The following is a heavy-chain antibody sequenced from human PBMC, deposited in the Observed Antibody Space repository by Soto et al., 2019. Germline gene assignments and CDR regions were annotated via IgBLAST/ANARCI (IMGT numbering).Heavy chain of an antibody. V-gene: IGHV4-30-4*01. CDR2: IYYSGST. D-gene: IGHD3-22*01. CDR1: GGSISSGDYY. J-gene: IGHJ5*02. CDR3: ARELHYYDSSGYYFSWFDP. Sequence: LSLTCTVSGGSISSGDYYWSWIRQPPGKGLEWIGYIYYSGSTYYNPSLKSRVTISVDTSKNQFSLKLSSVTAADTAVYYCARELHYYDSSGYYFSWFDPWGQGTLVTVSS.